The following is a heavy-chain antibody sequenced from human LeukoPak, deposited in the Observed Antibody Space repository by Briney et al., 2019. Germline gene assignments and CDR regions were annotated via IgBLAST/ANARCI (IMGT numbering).Heavy chain of an antibody. Sequence: ASVKVSCKASGYTLASYGISWVRQAPGQGLEWMGWISAHNGNTNYAQKFQGRVTMTTDTSTNTAYMELRSLRYDDTAVYYCARDGGATSGGHFDYWGQGTLVTVSS. V-gene: IGHV1-18*01. J-gene: IGHJ4*02. CDR2: ISAHNGNT. CDR3: ARDGGATSGGHFDY. D-gene: IGHD1-26*01. CDR1: GYTLASYG.